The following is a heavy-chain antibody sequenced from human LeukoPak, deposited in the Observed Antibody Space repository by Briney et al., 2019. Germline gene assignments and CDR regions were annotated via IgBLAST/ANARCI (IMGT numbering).Heavy chain of an antibody. Sequence: PSETLSLTCTVSGGSISSYYWRWIRQPPGKGLEWIGYIYYSGSTNYNPSLKSRVTISVDTSKNQFSLKLSSVTAADTAVYYCARGRSSGWSPLVSYYYMDVWGKGTTVTVSS. CDR2: IYYSGST. CDR1: GGSISSYY. D-gene: IGHD6-19*01. CDR3: ARGRSSGWSPLVSYYYMDV. V-gene: IGHV4-59*01. J-gene: IGHJ6*03.